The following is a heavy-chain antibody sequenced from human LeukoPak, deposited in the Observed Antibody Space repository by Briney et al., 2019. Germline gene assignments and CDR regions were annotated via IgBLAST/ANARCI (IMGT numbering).Heavy chain of an antibody. Sequence: SETLSLTCTVSGGSISSSSYYWGWIRQPPGKGLEWIGSIYYSGSTYYNPSLKSRVTISVDTSKNQFSLKLSSVTAADTAVYYCARGWTGTTNFDYWGQGTLVTVSS. V-gene: IGHV4-39*07. J-gene: IGHJ4*02. D-gene: IGHD1-1*01. CDR2: IYYSGST. CDR1: GGSISSSSYY. CDR3: ARGWTGTTNFDY.